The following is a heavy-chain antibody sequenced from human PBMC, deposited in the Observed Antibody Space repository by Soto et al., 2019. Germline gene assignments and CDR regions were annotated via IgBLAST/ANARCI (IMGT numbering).Heavy chain of an antibody. D-gene: IGHD3-3*01. CDR1: GYTFTGYY. CDR3: ARERHYDFWSGYYYGMDV. CDR2: INPNSGGT. V-gene: IGHV1-2*04. J-gene: IGHJ6*02. Sequence: KVSCKASGYTFTGYYMHWVRQAPGQGLEWMGWINPNSGGTNYAQKFQGWVTMTRDTSISTAYMELSRLRSDDTAVYYCARERHYDFWSGYYYGMDVWGQGTTVTVSS.